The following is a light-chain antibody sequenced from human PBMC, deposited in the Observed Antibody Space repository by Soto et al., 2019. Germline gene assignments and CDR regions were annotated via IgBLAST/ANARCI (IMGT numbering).Light chain of an antibody. CDR2: EAS. CDR1: QSVSSN. Sequence: EIVMTQSQATLSVSPGERASLSCRASQSVSSNLAWYQQKPGQTPRLLIYEASNRATGIPARFSGSGSGTDFTLTISSLEPEDFAVYYCQQRSNWITFGQGTKVDIK. CDR3: QQRSNWIT. J-gene: IGKJ1*01. V-gene: IGKV3-11*01.